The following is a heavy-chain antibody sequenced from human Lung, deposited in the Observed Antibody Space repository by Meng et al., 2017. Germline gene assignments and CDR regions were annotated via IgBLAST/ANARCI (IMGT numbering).Heavy chain of an antibody. D-gene: IGHD6-19*01. J-gene: IGHJ4*02. CDR1: GFTFSSYE. Sequence: GESLKISCAASGFTFSSYEMNWVRQAPGKGLEWVSFISSSGSTINYADSVKGRFTISRDNSKNSLYLQLNSLRGEDTAVYYCARVPGAYSSGWYAYWGQGTLVTVSS. CDR3: ARVPGAYSSGWYAY. CDR2: ISSSGSTI. V-gene: IGHV3-48*03.